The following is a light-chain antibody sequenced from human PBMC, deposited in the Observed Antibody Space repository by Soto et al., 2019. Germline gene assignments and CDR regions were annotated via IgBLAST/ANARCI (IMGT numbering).Light chain of an antibody. J-gene: IGLJ7*01. Sequence: QSVLTQPASVSGSPGQSITISCTGTSSDVGSYNLVSWYLQHPGKAPKLMIYEGSKRPSGVSNRFSGSKSGNTASLTLSGVQAEDEADYYCCSYAGRSTLVLGGGTQLTVL. CDR1: SSDVGSYNL. CDR3: CSYAGRSTLV. V-gene: IGLV2-23*01. CDR2: EGS.